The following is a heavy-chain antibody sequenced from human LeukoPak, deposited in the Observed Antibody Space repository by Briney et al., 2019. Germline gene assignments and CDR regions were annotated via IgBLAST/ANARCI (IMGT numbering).Heavy chain of an antibody. CDR1: GYTFTRYY. D-gene: IGHD3-3*01. J-gene: IGHJ5*02. V-gene: IGHV1-2*02. CDR3: TRPYYDFWSGYADNWFDP. CDR2: INPNSGGT. Sequence: GASVKVSCKASGYTFTRYYMHWVRQAPGQGLEWMGWINPNSGGTNYAQKFQGRVTMTRDTSISTAYMELSRLRSDDTAVYYCTRPYYDFWSGYADNWFDPWGQGTLVTVSS.